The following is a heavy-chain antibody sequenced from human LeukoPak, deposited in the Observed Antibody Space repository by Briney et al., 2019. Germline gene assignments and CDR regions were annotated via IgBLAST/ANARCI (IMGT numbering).Heavy chain of an antibody. V-gene: IGHV3-48*01. J-gene: IGHJ4*02. CDR1: GFTFSSYA. CDR2: ISSSSSTI. Sequence: SGGFLRLSCAASGFTFSSYAMSWVRQAPGKGLEWVSYISSSSSTIYYADSVKGRFTISRDNAKNSLYLQMNSLRAEDTAVYYCARDTNRGFDYWGQGTLVTVSS. D-gene: IGHD1-26*01. CDR3: ARDTNRGFDY.